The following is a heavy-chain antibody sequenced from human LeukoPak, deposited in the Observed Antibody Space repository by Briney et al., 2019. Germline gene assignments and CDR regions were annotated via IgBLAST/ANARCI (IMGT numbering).Heavy chain of an antibody. D-gene: IGHD3-3*01. CDR3: ARGDYDFWSGYYFDY. CDR1: GFTFSSYW. CDR2: IKQDGSEK. J-gene: IGHJ4*02. Sequence: PGGSPRLSCAASGFTFSSYWMSWVRQAPGKGLEWVANIKQDGSEKYYVDSVKGRFTISRDNAKNSLYLQMNSLRAEDTAVYYCARGDYDFWSGYYFDYWGQGTLVTVSS. V-gene: IGHV3-7*01.